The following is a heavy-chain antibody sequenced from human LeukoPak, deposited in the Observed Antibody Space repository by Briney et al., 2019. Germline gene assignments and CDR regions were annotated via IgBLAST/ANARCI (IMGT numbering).Heavy chain of an antibody. J-gene: IGHJ4*02. Sequence: GGSLRLSCAASGFTFSSYSMNWVRQAPGKGLEWVSSISSSSSYIYYADSVKGRFTISRDNAKNSLYLQMNSLRAEDTAVYYCARDRRGCSGGSCYDDYWGQGTLVTVSS. CDR3: ARDRRGCSGGSCYDDY. CDR1: GFTFSSYS. D-gene: IGHD2-15*01. V-gene: IGHV3-21*01. CDR2: ISSSSSYI.